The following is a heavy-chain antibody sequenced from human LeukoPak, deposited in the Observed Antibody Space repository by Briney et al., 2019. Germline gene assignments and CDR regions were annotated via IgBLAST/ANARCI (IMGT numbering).Heavy chain of an antibody. Sequence: GGSLRLSCAASGFTFSSYEMNWVRQAPGKGLEWVSYISSSGSTIYYADSVKGRFTISRDNAKSSLYLQMNSLRAEDTAVYHCVRQYYYGSGSYLWAPDYWGQGTLVTVSS. J-gene: IGHJ4*02. V-gene: IGHV3-48*03. D-gene: IGHD3-10*01. CDR2: ISSSGSTI. CDR3: VRQYYYGSGSYLWAPDY. CDR1: GFTFSSYE.